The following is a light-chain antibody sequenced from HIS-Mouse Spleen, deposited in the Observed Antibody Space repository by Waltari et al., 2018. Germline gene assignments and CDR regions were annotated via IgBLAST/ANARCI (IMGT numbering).Light chain of an antibody. J-gene: IGKJ1*01. Sequence: EIVMTQSPATLSVSPGERATLSCRASQSVSSNLAWDQQKPGQAPRLLIYGAATRATGIPARFSGSGSGTAFTLTISSMQSEDFAVYYCQQYNNWPPWTFGQGTKVEIK. CDR1: QSVSSN. V-gene: IGKV3-15*01. CDR2: GAA. CDR3: QQYNNWPPWT.